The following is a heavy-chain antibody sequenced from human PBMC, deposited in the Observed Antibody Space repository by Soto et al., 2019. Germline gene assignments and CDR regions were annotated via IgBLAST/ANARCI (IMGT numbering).Heavy chain of an antibody. D-gene: IGHD2-2*01. CDR1: GFTFSSYA. V-gene: IGHV3-23*01. CDR2: ISGSGGST. J-gene: IGHJ6*02. CDR3: AKGPPYCSSTSCPYYYYYGMDV. Sequence: GGSLRLSCAASGFTFSSYAMSWVRQAPGKGLEWVSAISGSGGSTYYADSVKGRFTISRDNSKNTLYLQMNSLRAEDTAVYYCAKGPPYCSSTSCPYYYYYGMDVWGQGTKVTVSS.